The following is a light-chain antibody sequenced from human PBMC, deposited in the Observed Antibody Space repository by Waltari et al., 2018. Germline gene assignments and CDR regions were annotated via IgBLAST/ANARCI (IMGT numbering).Light chain of an antibody. CDR3: CSYAGIYVV. CDR1: SSDDGGYNY. J-gene: IGLJ2*01. CDR2: DVS. Sequence: QSALTQPRSVSGSPGQSVTISCTGTSSDDGGYNYVSWYQQHPGKAPKLMIYDVSKRPSGVPDRFSGSKSGNTASLTISGLQAEDEADYYCCSYAGIYVVFGGGTKLTVL. V-gene: IGLV2-11*01.